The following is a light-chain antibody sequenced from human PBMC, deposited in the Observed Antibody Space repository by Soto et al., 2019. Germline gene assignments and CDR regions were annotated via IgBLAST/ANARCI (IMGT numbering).Light chain of an antibody. V-gene: IGKV4-1*01. CDR3: QQYYSTPPT. Sequence: DIVMTQSPDSLAVSLGERATINYKSSQSVLYSSNNKNYLAWYQQKPGQPPKLLIYWASTRESGVPDRFSGSGSGTDFTLTISSLQAEDAAVYYCQQYYSTPPTFGPG. CDR2: WAS. J-gene: IGKJ3*01. CDR1: QSVLYSSNNKNY.